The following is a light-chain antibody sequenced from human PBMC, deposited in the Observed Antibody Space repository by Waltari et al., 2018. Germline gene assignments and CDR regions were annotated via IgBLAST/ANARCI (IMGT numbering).Light chain of an antibody. Sequence: DIQMTQSPSTLSASVGDRVTIPCRASQSISVWLAWYQQKPGRAPTLLLYKASTLESGVPSRFSGSGSDREFTLTISSLQPDDSATYYCHQYNNYPLTFGGGTKVEV. J-gene: IGKJ4*01. CDR1: QSISVW. V-gene: IGKV1-5*03. CDR3: HQYNNYPLT. CDR2: KAS.